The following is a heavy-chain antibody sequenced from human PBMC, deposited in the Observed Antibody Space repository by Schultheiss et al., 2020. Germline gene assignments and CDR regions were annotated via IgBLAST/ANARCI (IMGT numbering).Heavy chain of an antibody. CDR2: INSDGSST. D-gene: IGHD3-10*01. V-gene: IGHV3-74*01. CDR3: ARGEDYYGSNWWFDP. Sequence: GGSLRLSCAASGFTFSDYYMSWIRQAPGKGLEWVSRINSDGSSTSYADSVKGRFTISRDNSKNTLYLQMNSLRAEDTAVYYCARGEDYYGSNWWFDPWGQGTLVTVSS. CDR1: GFTFSDYY. J-gene: IGHJ5*02.